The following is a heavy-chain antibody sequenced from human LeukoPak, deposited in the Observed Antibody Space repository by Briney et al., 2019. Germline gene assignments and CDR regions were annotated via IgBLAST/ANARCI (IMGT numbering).Heavy chain of an antibody. Sequence: ASVKVSCKTSGYTFIGYSINWLRQAPGQGLEWMGWINTNTGNPTYAQGFTGRFVFSLDTSVSTAYLQISSLKAEDTAVYYCARAIESRQRRISTSSFDYWGQGTLVTVSS. J-gene: IGHJ4*02. CDR1: GYTFIGYS. CDR3: ARAIESRQRRISTSSFDY. CDR2: INTNTGNP. V-gene: IGHV7-4-1*02. D-gene: IGHD2-2*01.